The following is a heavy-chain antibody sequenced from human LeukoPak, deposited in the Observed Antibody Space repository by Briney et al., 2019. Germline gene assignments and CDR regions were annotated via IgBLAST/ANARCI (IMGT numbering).Heavy chain of an antibody. Sequence: GGSLRLSCAASGFTFRNYEMNWVRQAPGKGLEWVSYISGSSTIIYYGDSMKGRFTTSRDNAKNSLYLQMNSLRAEDTAVYYCARVGMAVATFDYWGQGTLVTVSA. J-gene: IGHJ4*02. D-gene: IGHD6-19*01. CDR1: GFTFRNYE. V-gene: IGHV3-48*03. CDR2: ISGSSTII. CDR3: ARVGMAVATFDY.